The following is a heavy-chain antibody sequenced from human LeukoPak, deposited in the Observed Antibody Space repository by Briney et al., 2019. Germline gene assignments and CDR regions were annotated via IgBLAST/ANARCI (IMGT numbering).Heavy chain of an antibody. CDR3: ARGLDYYGSGSYYTWFDP. D-gene: IGHD3-10*01. Sequence: ASVKVSCKASGYTFTSYDINWVRQATGQGLEWMGWMNPNSGNTGYAQKFQGRVTMTRNTSISTAYRELSSLRSEDTAVYYCARGLDYYGSGSYYTWFDPWGQGTLVTVSS. CDR1: GYTFTSYD. J-gene: IGHJ5*02. V-gene: IGHV1-8*01. CDR2: MNPNSGNT.